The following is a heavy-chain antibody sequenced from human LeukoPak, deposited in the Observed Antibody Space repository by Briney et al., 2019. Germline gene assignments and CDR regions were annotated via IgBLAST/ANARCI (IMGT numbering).Heavy chain of an antibody. CDR2: IYSSGST. Sequence: SETLSLTCTVSGGSISSYYWSWIRQPARKGLEWIGRIYSSGSTNYNPSLKSRVTMSVDTSKNQFSLKLSSVTAADTAVYYCARDPYCSGGSCYLNWFDPWGQGTLVTVSS. V-gene: IGHV4-4*07. CDR1: GGSISSYY. CDR3: ARDPYCSGGSCYLNWFDP. D-gene: IGHD2-15*01. J-gene: IGHJ5*02.